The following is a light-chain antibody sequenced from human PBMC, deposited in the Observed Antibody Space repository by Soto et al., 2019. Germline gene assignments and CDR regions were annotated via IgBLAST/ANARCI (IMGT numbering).Light chain of an antibody. CDR3: QQYGNSPYT. Sequence: EVVLTQSPGTLSLSPGEGATLSCRASQSVTRDCLAWNRQKPGQAPRLLIHGASSRLTGIPDRFSGSGSGTDFTLTISRLEPEDSAVYYCQQYGNSPYTFGQGTKLEIK. J-gene: IGKJ2*01. CDR2: GAS. CDR1: QSVTRDC. V-gene: IGKV3-20*01.